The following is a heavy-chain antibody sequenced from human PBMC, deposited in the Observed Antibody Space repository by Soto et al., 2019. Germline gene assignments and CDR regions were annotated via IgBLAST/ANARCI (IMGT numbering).Heavy chain of an antibody. CDR3: AKGGPRITIFGVVTFDY. CDR2: ISGSGGST. J-gene: IGHJ4*02. V-gene: IGHV3-23*01. CDR1: GFTFSSYA. Sequence: GGSLRLSCAASGFTFSSYAMSWVRQAPGKGLEWVSAISGSGGSTYYADSVKGRFTISRDNSKNTLYLQMNSLRAEDTAVYYCAKGGPRITIFGVVTFDYWGQGTLVTVSS. D-gene: IGHD3-3*01.